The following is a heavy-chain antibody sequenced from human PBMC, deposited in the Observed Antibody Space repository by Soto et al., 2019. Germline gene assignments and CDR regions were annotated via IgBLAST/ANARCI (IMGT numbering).Heavy chain of an antibody. Sequence: PGGSLRLSCAASGFSFGLFWMSWVRQTPGKGLEWVANINEDGSEKFFADSVKGRFTISRDNAKNSLSLQMNSLTADDTAVYYCARTGWPQSSYYFDYWGQGTLVTVSS. CDR1: GFSFGLFW. CDR3: ARTGWPQSSYYFDY. J-gene: IGHJ4*02. D-gene: IGHD3-16*01. V-gene: IGHV3-7*03. CDR2: INEDGSEK.